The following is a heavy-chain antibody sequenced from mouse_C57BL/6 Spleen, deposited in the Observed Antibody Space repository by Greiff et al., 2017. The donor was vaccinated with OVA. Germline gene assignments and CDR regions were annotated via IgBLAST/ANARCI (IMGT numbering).Heavy chain of an antibody. V-gene: IGHV1-69*01. CDR2: IDPSDSYT. Sequence: VQLQQPGAELVMPGASVKLSCKASGYTFTSYWMHWVKQRPGQGLEWIGEIDPSDSYTNYNQKFKGKSTLTVDKSSSTAYMQLSSLTSEDSAVYYCARGPNYFDYWGQGTTRTVSS. CDR3: ARGPNYFDY. CDR1: GYTFTSYW. D-gene: IGHD6-5*01. J-gene: IGHJ2*01.